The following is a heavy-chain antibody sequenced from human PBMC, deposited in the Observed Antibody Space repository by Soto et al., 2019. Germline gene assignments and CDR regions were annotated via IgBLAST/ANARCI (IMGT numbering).Heavy chain of an antibody. D-gene: IGHD3-16*02. Sequence: PSETLSLTCAVYGESFSGYYWSWIRQPPGKGLEWIGEINHSGSTNYNPSLKSRVTISVDTSKNQFSLKLSSVTAADTAVYYCARGKLSDYVWGSYRYHFDYWGQGTVVTVSS. CDR1: GESFSGYY. CDR3: ARGKLSDYVWGSYRYHFDY. J-gene: IGHJ4*02. V-gene: IGHV4-34*01. CDR2: INHSGST.